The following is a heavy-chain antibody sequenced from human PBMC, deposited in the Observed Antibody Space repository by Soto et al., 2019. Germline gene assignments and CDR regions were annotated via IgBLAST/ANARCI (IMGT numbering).Heavy chain of an antibody. CDR2: ISGNGAET. D-gene: IGHD3-10*01. J-gene: IGHJ4*01. V-gene: IGHV3-23*01. CDR1: GGRFSIND. Sequence: GSMTRTSVAPGGRFSINDKSWVCQEPGKKLEWVSAISGNGAETSYAASVRGRFTISRDNSSDTLYLKMNSLRADDMAVYYCGKESRVSAWFVCRYW. CDR3: GKESRVSAWFVCRY.